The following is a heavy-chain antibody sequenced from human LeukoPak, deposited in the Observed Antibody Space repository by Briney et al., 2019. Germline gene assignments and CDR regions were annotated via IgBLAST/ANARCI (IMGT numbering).Heavy chain of an antibody. CDR3: ATVGATKSLDY. Sequence: GESLKISCKGFGYRFAVYWIGWVRQMPGKGLEWMGIIYPDDSDTTYSPSFRGRVTISADKSINAAYLQWSSLKASDTAMYYCATVGATKSLDYWGQGTLVTVSS. CDR2: IYPDDSDT. J-gene: IGHJ4*02. D-gene: IGHD1-26*01. V-gene: IGHV5-51*01. CDR1: GYRFAVYW.